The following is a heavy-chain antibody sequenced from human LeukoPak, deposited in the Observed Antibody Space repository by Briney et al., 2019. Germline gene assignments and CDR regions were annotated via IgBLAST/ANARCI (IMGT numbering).Heavy chain of an antibody. J-gene: IGHJ3*02. V-gene: IGHV3-48*03. CDR1: GFTFSSYE. CDR3: ARETSDAFDI. CDR2: ISSSGSTI. Sequence: GGSLRLSCAASGFTFSSYEMNWVRQAPGKGLEWVSYISSSGSTIYYADSVKGRFTISRDNAKNSLYLQMNSLRAEDTAVYYCARETSDAFDIWGQGTMVTVSS.